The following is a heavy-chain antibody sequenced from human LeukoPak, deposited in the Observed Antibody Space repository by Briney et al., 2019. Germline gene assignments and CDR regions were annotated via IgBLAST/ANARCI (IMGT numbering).Heavy chain of an antibody. CDR2: VSHDGPSK. CDR3: AKDLSSGSYSGEDDYFDY. D-gene: IGHD1-26*01. CDR1: GFPFSGYN. V-gene: IGHV3-30*04. J-gene: IGHJ4*02. Sequence: PGGSLRLSCEASGFPFSGYNLHWVRQAPGKGLEWVALVSHDGPSKYYADSVKGRFTISRDNSKNTLYLQMNSLRAEDTAVYYCAKDLSSGSYSGEDDYFDYWGQGTLVTVSS.